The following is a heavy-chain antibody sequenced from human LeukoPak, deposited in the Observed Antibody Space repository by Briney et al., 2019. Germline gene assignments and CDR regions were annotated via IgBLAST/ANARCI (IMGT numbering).Heavy chain of an antibody. J-gene: IGHJ5*01. D-gene: IGHD4/OR15-4a*01. V-gene: IGHV3-23*01. Sequence: GGSLRLSCAVSRFTFSSYAMSWVRQAPGKALEWVSIISGSGGSTYYADSVKGRFTISRDNARNSLSLQVSRLRAEDTAVYYCVKSSTNYGGWFDSWGQGTLVTVSS. CDR3: VKSSTNYGGWFDS. CDR1: RFTFSSYA. CDR2: ISGSGGST.